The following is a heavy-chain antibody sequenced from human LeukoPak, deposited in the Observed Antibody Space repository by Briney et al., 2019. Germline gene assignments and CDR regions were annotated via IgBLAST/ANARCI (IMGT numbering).Heavy chain of an antibody. CDR3: AGERGEEYSSGWYKRNYFDN. CDR1: GDSFSSVTDY. Sequence: SETLSLTCTVSGDSFSSVTDYWAWIRQPPGKGLEWIASGDYSGGTYYNPSLESRVAISADMSKNQFSLKLASVTGADTAVYYCAGERGEEYSSGWYKRNYFDNWGQGIRVTVSS. D-gene: IGHD6-19*01. CDR2: GDYSGGT. V-gene: IGHV4-39*07. J-gene: IGHJ4*02.